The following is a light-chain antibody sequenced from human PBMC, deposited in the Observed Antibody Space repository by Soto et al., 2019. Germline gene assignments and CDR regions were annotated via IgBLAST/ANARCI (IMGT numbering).Light chain of an antibody. V-gene: IGKV1-39*01. CDR3: QESYTGPAVR. CDR1: QNIDNY. CDR2: ATS. Sequence: DIQMTQSPSSLSASLGDRVTITCRASQNIDNYLNWYQHKPGKSSKLLIYATSTLQSGVPSRFSGSGSGTEFTLTISSLQSEDFATYFCQESYTGPAVRFGGGTKVDIK. J-gene: IGKJ4*02.